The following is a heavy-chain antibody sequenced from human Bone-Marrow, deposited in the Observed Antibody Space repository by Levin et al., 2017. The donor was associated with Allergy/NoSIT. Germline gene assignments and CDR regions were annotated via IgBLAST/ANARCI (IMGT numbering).Heavy chain of an antibody. CDR3: TRDWYYDTIGWFDP. J-gene: IGHJ5*02. CDR1: GFTFSSYG. V-gene: IGHV3-33*01. Sequence: PGGSLRLSCAASGFTFSSYGMHWVRQAPGKGLEWVAVIWYDGSNKYYADSVKGRFTISRDNSKNTLFLQMNSLRAEDTAVYYCTRDWYYDTIGWFDPWGQGTLVTVSS. CDR2: IWYDGSNK. D-gene: IGHD3-16*01.